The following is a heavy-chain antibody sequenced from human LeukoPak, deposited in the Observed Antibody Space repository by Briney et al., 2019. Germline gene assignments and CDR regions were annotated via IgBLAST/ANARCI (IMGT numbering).Heavy chain of an antibody. CDR1: GFTFSSYA. V-gene: IGHV3-30*04. CDR3: ARDKQMNYFDY. CDR2: ISYDGSNK. Sequence: PGRSLRLSCAASGFTFSSYAMHWVRQAPGKGLEWVAVISYDGSNKYYADSVKGRFTISRDNSKNTLYLQMNSLRAEDTAVYYCARDKQMNYFDYWGQGTLVTVSS. J-gene: IGHJ4*02. D-gene: IGHD5-24*01.